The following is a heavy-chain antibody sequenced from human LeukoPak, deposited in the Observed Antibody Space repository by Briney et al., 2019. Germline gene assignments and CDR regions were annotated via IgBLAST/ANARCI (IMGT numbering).Heavy chain of an antibody. J-gene: IGHJ4*02. V-gene: IGHV3-23*01. Sequence: ASVKVSCKASGYTFTSYGISWVRQAPGKGLEWVSGITNSGENTYYADSVKGRFTISRDNSKNTLFLEMNSLRVEDTAVYYCAKGRGFRVWDPWDNWGQGTLITVSS. D-gene: IGHD3-16*01. CDR1: GYTFTSYG. CDR3: AKGRGFRVWDPWDN. CDR2: ITNSGENT.